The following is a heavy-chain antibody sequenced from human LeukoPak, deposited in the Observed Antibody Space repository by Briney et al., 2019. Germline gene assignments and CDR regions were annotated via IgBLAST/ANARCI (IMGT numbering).Heavy chain of an antibody. J-gene: IGHJ4*02. CDR2: ISAYNGNT. CDR1: GYTFTSYG. Sequence: GASVKVSCKASGYTFTSYGISWVRQAPGQGLEWMGWISAYNGNTNYAQKLQGRVTMTTDTSTSTAYMELRSLRSDDTAVYYCARGNPLLWLGEPTRNYFDYWGQGTLVTVSS. CDR3: ARGNPLLWLGEPTRNYFDY. V-gene: IGHV1-18*04. D-gene: IGHD3-10*01.